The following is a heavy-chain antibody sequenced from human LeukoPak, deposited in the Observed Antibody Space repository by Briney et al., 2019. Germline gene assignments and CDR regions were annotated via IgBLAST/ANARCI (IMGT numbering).Heavy chain of an antibody. Sequence: EASVKVSCKASGYTFTGYYMHWVRQAPGQGLEWMGWINPNSGGTNYAQKFQGRVTMTRDTSTDTAYMELSSLRSEDTAVYYCATRTYHPDAFDIWGQGTMVTVSS. CDR1: GYTFTGYY. CDR3: ATRTYHPDAFDI. V-gene: IGHV1-2*02. J-gene: IGHJ3*02. D-gene: IGHD2-2*01. CDR2: INPNSGGT.